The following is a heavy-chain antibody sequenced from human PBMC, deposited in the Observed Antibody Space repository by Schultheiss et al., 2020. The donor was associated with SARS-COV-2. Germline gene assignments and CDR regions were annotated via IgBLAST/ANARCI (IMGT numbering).Heavy chain of an antibody. D-gene: IGHD3-3*01. Sequence: GSLRLSCTVSGGSISSSSYYWGWIRQPPGKGLEWIGSIYYSGSTYYNPSLKSRVTISVDTSKNQFSLKLSSVTAADTAVYYCARQGYDFWSGYSPGPFDYWGQGTLVTVSS. J-gene: IGHJ4*02. CDR1: GGSISSSSYY. V-gene: IGHV4-39*01. CDR3: ARQGYDFWSGYSPGPFDY. CDR2: IYYSGST.